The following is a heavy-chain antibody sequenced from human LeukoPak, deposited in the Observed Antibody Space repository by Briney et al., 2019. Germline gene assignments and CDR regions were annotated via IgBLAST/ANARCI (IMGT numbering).Heavy chain of an antibody. CDR3: ARENEWLRHPHFDY. V-gene: IGHV3-48*04. CDR1: GFTFSSYS. D-gene: IGHD5-12*01. CDR2: ISSSGSTI. Sequence: GGSLRPSCAASGFTFSSYSMNWVRQAPGKGLEWVSYISSSGSTIYYADSVKGRFTISRDNAKNSLYLQMNSLRAEDTAVYYCARENEWLRHPHFDYWGQGTLVTVSS. J-gene: IGHJ4*02.